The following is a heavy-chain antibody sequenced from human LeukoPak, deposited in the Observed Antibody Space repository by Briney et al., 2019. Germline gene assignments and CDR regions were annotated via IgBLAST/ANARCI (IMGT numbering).Heavy chain of an antibody. Sequence: PSETLSLTCAVYGGSFSGYYWSWIRQPPGKGLEWIGEINHSGSTNYNPSLKSRVTISVDTSKNQFSLKLSSVTAADTAVYYCARHQGGYCTDCWFDSWGQGTLVTVSS. D-gene: IGHD2-8*02. J-gene: IGHJ5*01. CDR3: ARHQGGYCTDCWFDS. V-gene: IGHV4-34*01. CDR1: GGSFSGYY. CDR2: INHSGST.